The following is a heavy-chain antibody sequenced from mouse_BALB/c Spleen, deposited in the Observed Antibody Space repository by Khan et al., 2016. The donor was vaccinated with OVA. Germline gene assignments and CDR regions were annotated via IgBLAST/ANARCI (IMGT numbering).Heavy chain of an antibody. V-gene: IGHV2-6-4*01. CDR3: ARAYYRYDGYYAMDY. D-gene: IGHD2-14*01. Sequence: QVQLKESGPGLVAPSQSLSITCTVSGFSLSRYSVHWVRQPPGKGLEWLGMIWGDGSTDYNSALKSSLSISKDNSKSQVFLKMNSLQTDDTAMYYCARAYYRYDGYYAMDYWGQGTSVTVSS. J-gene: IGHJ4*01. CDR1: GFSLSRYS. CDR2: IWGDGST.